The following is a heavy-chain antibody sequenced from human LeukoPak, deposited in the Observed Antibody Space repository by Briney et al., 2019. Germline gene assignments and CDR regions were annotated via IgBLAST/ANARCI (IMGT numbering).Heavy chain of an antibody. Sequence: SETLSLTCTVSGGSISSSSYYWGWIRQPPGKGLEWIGSIYYSGSTYYNPSLKSRVTISVDTSKNQFSLKLSSVTAADTAVYYCAREQLSCGGDCLDSWGQGTLVTVSS. J-gene: IGHJ4*02. CDR1: GGSISSSSYY. CDR2: IYYSGST. CDR3: AREQLSCGGDCLDS. V-gene: IGHV4-39*07. D-gene: IGHD2-21*02.